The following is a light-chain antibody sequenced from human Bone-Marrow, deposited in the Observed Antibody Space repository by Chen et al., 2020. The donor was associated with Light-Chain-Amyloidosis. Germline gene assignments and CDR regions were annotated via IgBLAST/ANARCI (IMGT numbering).Light chain of an antibody. J-gene: IGLJ2*01. CDR3: CSYAGSNTYV. V-gene: IGLV2-23*01. CDR1: TSDVGTYNL. Sequence: QSALTQPASVSGSPGQSITISCTGTTSDVGTYNLVSWYQQHPGKAPKLIIFEDTQRPSGVSTRFSAYKSVNTASLRIFRLQAEDEADYYCCSYAGSNTYVFGGGTKLTVL. CDR2: EDT.